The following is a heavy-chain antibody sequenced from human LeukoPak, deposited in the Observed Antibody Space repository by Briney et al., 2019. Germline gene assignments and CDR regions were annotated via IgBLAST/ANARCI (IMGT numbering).Heavy chain of an antibody. CDR2: MNPNSGNT. Sequence: ASVKVSCKASGYTFISYDINWVRQATGQGLEWMEWMNPNSGNTGYAQKFQGRVTMTRNTSISTAYMELSSLRSEDTAVYYCARVFDSSGYYYVGGYYYGMDVWGQGTTVTVSS. D-gene: IGHD3-22*01. CDR1: GYTFISYD. CDR3: ARVFDSSGYYYVGGYYYGMDV. J-gene: IGHJ6*02. V-gene: IGHV1-8*01.